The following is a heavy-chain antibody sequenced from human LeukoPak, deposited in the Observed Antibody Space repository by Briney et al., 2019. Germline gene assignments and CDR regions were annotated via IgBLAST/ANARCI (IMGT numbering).Heavy chain of an antibody. CDR1: GYTFTRYG. J-gene: IGHJ4*02. CDR2: ISAYNGNT. CDR3: ARGESGNWNDDDSYGDC. Sequence: GASVRVSCKASGYTFTRYGISWVRQAPGQGLEWMGWISAYNGNTNYAQKLQGRVTMTTDTSTSTAYMELRSLRSDDTAVYCCARGESGNWNDDDSYGDCWREGTLVTVST. V-gene: IGHV1-18*01. D-gene: IGHD1-20*01.